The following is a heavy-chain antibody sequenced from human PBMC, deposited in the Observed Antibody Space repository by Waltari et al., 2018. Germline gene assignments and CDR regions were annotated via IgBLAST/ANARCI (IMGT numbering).Heavy chain of an antibody. D-gene: IGHD5-12*01. CDR2: ISANGGST. Sequence: EVQLMESGGGLVQPGGSLRLSCTASGFTFIAYAMSWVRPAPGKGVEWVAAISANGGSTYFADSVKGRFTISRDNSKNTLFLQMNSLRAEDTAIYYCSKEVASLYYYGMDVWGLGTTVTVSS. J-gene: IGHJ6*02. CDR1: GFTFIAYA. CDR3: SKEVASLYYYGMDV. V-gene: IGHV3-23*01.